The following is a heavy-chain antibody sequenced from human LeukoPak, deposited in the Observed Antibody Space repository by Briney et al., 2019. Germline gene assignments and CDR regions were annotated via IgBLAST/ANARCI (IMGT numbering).Heavy chain of an antibody. J-gene: IGHJ3*02. V-gene: IGHV1-24*01. CDR3: ARPGIAAAGAHDAFDI. D-gene: IGHD6-13*01. CDR1: GYTLTELS. CDR2: FDPEDGET. Sequence: ASVKVSCKVSGYTLTELSMHWVRQAPGKGLEWMGGFDPEDGETIYAQKFQGRVTITADESTSTAYMELSSLRSEDTAVYYCARPGIAAAGAHDAFDIWGQGTMVTVSS.